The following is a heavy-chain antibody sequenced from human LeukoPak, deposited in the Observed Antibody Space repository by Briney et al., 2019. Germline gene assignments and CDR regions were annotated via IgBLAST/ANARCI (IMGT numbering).Heavy chain of an antibody. CDR1: GFTFSSYG. V-gene: IGHV3-30*18. J-gene: IGHJ4*02. CDR3: AKAAYVGLDIDY. Sequence: GGSLRLSCAASGFTFSSYGMHWVRQAPGKGLEWVAVISYDGSNKYYADSVKGRFTISRDNSKNTLYLQMNSLRAEDTAVYYCAKAAYVGLDIDYWGQGTLVTVSS. D-gene: IGHD3-10*01. CDR2: ISYDGSNK.